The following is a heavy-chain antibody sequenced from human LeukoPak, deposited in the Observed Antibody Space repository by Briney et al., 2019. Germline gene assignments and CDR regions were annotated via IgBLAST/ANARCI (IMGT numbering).Heavy chain of an antibody. D-gene: IGHD3-10*01. CDR3: ARHVSWSYYGSGSPPYMDV. J-gene: IGHJ6*03. V-gene: IGHV5-51*01. CDR2: IYPGDSDT. Sequence: GESLEISCKGSGYVFTSYWIGWVRQVPGKGLEWMGVIYPGDSDTRYSPSFQGQVTISADKSISTAYLQWSSLKASDTAMYYCARHVSWSYYGSGSPPYMDVWGKGTTVTVSS. CDR1: GYVFTSYW.